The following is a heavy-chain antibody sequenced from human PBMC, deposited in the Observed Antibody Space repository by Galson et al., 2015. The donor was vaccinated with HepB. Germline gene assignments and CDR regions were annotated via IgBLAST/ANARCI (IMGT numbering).Heavy chain of an antibody. CDR2: INHSGST. CDR3: ARGGGGWLAYYYMDV. CDR1: GGSFSGYY. J-gene: IGHJ6*03. Sequence: TLSLTCAVYGGSFSGYYWSWIRQPPGKGLEWIGEINHSGSTNYNPSLKSRVTISVDTSKNQFSLKLSSVTAADTAVYYCARGGGGWLAYYYMDVWGKGTTVTVSS. D-gene: IGHD2-15*01. V-gene: IGHV4-34*01.